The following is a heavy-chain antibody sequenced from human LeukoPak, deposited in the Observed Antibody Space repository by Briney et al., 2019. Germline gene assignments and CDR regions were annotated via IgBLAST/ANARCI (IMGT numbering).Heavy chain of an antibody. Sequence: ASVKVSCKASGYTFTSYYMHWVRQAPGQGLEWMGIINPSGGNTNCAQKFQGRVTMTKDTSTSTVYMELSSLRSEDTAVYYCSRDSPYYDVLTSYRPYYFDYWGQGTLVTVSS. CDR3: SRDSPYYDVLTSYRPYYFDY. V-gene: IGHV1-46*01. CDR2: INPSGGNT. CDR1: GYTFTSYY. J-gene: IGHJ4*02. D-gene: IGHD3-9*01.